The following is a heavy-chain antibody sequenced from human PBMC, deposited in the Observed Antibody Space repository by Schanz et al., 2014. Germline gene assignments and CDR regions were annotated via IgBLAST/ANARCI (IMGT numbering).Heavy chain of an antibody. Sequence: VQLVESGGGLVQPGGSLRLSCAASGYTFSDHFMDWVRQAPGKGLEKVAAISTDGTNTYYAASVRGRFTISRDNSKNTVYLQMDSLRSEDTTVYYCTRDRGALVTHNDALNLWGQGTMVSVSS. V-gene: IGHV3-30*03. D-gene: IGHD2-8*02. CDR3: TRDRGALVTHNDALNL. J-gene: IGHJ3*01. CDR2: ISTDGTNT. CDR1: GYTFSDHF.